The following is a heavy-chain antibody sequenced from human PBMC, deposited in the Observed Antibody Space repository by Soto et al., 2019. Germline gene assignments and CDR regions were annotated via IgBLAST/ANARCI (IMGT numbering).Heavy chain of an antibody. D-gene: IGHD3-10*01. Sequence: EVQLVESGGGLVQPGGSLRLSCAASGFTVSFNYMSWVRQAPGKGLEWVSVIYSGGTTYYADSVKGRFTISRDNSTNTLYLQMNSLRAEDTAVYYCAGVGVVELLPEWFDTWGQGTLVTVSS. CDR2: IYSGGTT. V-gene: IGHV3-66*01. CDR1: GFTVSFNY. CDR3: AGVGVVELLPEWFDT. J-gene: IGHJ5*02.